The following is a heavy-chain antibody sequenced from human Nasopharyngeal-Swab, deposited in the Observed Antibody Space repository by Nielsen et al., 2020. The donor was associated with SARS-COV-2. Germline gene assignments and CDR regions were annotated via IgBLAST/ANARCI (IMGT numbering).Heavy chain of an antibody. CDR3: ARGETYYYGSGSGYYYFDY. CDR2: ISYDGSNK. V-gene: IGHV3-30-3*01. Sequence: GESLKISCAASGFTFSSYAMHWVRQAPGKGLEWVAVISYDGSNKYYADSVKGRFTISRDNSKNTLYLQMNSLRAEDTAVYYCARGETYYYGSGSGYYYFDYWGQGTLVTVSS. D-gene: IGHD3-10*01. J-gene: IGHJ4*02. CDR1: GFTFSSYA.